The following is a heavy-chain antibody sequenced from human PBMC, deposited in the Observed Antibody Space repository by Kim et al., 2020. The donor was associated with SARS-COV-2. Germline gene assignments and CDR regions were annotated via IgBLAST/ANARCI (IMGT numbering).Heavy chain of an antibody. J-gene: IGHJ4*02. D-gene: IGHD6-13*01. Sequence: PSLKRRVTISVDTSKNQFSLKLSSVTAADTAVYYCARVGSSSWHVYYFDYWGQGTLVTVSS. V-gene: IGHV4-59*01. CDR3: ARVGSSSWHVYYFDY.